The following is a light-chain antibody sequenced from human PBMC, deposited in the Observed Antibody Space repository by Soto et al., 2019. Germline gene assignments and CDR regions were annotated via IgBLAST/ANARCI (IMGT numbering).Light chain of an antibody. CDR3: QQSGSSFYT. CDR1: QSVSSAY. Sequence: EIVLTQSPGTLSLSPGERATLSCRASQSVSSAYLAWYQQIPGQAPRLLIYGASSRATGIPDRFSGSGSGTYFTLTISVLEPEDFAVYYCQQSGSSFYTFGQGTKLEIK. J-gene: IGKJ2*01. CDR2: GAS. V-gene: IGKV3-20*01.